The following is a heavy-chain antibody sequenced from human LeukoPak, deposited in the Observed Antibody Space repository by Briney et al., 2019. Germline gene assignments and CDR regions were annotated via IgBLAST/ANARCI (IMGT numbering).Heavy chain of an antibody. CDR3: ARHYGP. CDR1: GGSISGSSYF. J-gene: IGHJ5*02. D-gene: IGHD3-16*01. Sequence: SETLSLTCTVSGGSISGSSYFWGWIRQPPGKGLEWIGSIYYSGSTYYNPSLKSRVSISVDTSKNQFSLKLSSVTAADTAVYYYARHYGPWGQGTLVTVSS. CDR2: IYYSGST. V-gene: IGHV4-39*01.